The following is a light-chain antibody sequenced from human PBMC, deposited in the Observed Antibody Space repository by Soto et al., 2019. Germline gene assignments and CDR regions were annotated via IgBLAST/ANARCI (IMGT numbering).Light chain of an antibody. J-gene: IGKJ4*01. V-gene: IGKV1-27*01. CDR1: QDIAIY. CDR2: AAS. CDR3: QKYNSAPLT. Sequence: IQLTQSPSSLSASVGDRVTITCRASQDIAIYLAWYQQKPGKAPKLLIYAASTLQSGVPSRFSGSGSGTHFTLTISSLQPEDVATYYCQKYNSAPLTFGGGTKVDI.